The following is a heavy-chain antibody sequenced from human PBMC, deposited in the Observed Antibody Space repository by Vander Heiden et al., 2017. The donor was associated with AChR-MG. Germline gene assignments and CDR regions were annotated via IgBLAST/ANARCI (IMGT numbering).Heavy chain of an antibody. CDR1: GYTFTSSA. Sequence: QVQLVQSGAEVKKPGASVKVSCKPSGYTFTSSAMHWVRQDPGQRLEWMGWINAGKGNTKYSQKGQGRVTITRDTSASTAYMELSRLRSEDTAVYYCGTGQSPPRPTSPFDYWGQGTLVTISS. D-gene: IGHD6-25*01. CDR3: GTGQSPPRPTSPFDY. J-gene: IGHJ4*02. V-gene: IGHV1-3*01. CDR2: INAGKGNT.